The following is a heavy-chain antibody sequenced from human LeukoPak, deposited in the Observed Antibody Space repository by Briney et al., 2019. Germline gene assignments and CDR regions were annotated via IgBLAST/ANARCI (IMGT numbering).Heavy chain of an antibody. CDR3: ARGSATTVTTTAFDM. Sequence: SETLSLTCTVSDGSISSYYWSWIRQPPGKGLDWIGSIYYSGSTYYNPSFKSRVTISVDTSKNHFSLKLSSVTAADTAVYSCARGSATTVTTTAFDMWGQGTMVTVSS. V-gene: IGHV4-59*05. CDR2: IYYSGST. D-gene: IGHD4-17*01. J-gene: IGHJ3*02. CDR1: DGSISSYY.